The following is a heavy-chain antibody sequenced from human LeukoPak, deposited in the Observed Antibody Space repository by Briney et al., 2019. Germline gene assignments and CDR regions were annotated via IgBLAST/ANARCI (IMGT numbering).Heavy chain of an antibody. Sequence: SLKLSCKASGGTFSSYAISWGRQAPGPGLEWMGRIIPILGIANYGQKFQGRVTSTADKSASTAYMELSSLRSEDTAVYSGASWRGVVADAAVDYWGQGTLVTVSS. CDR3: ASWRGVVADAAVDY. CDR1: GGTFSSYA. CDR2: IIPILGIA. D-gene: IGHD2-2*01. V-gene: IGHV1-69*04. J-gene: IGHJ4*02.